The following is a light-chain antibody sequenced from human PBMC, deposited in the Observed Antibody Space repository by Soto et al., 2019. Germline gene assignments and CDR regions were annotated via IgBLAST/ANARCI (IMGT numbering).Light chain of an antibody. CDR2: GAS. J-gene: IGKJ1*01. Sequence: EIVLMQPPCTLSLSPGDSATLSCRASQTLRRTYIAWYQQKPGQAPRVLIYGASKRATGIPARFSGSGSGTDFTLTIISLETEDLAVYYCQHRSNWPPWTVGAGTKVDIK. CDR3: QHRSNWPPWT. V-gene: IGKV3-11*01. CDR1: QTLRRTY.